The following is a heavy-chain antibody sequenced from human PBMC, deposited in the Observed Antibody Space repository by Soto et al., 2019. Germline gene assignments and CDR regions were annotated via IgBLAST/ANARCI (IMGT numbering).Heavy chain of an antibody. CDR2: ISSSGSTI. V-gene: IGHV3-11*01. CDR3: AREPLADWFDP. D-gene: IGHD6-19*01. CDR1: GFTFSDYY. J-gene: IGHJ5*02. Sequence: QVQLVESGGCLVKPGGSLRLSCAASGFTFSDYYMSWIRQAPGKGLEWVSYISSSGSTIYYADSVKGRFIIPRDNAKTSLYLQMNSLRAEDTAVYYCAREPLADWFDPWGQGTLVTVSS.